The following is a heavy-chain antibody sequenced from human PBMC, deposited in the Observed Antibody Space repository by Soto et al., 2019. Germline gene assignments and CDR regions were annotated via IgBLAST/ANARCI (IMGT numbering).Heavy chain of an antibody. J-gene: IGHJ5*02. Sequence: SETLSLTCTVSGGSISSGGYYWTWIRQHPGKGLEWIGYIYYSGSTNYNPSLKSRVTISVDTSKNQFSLKLSSVTAADTAVYYCARGWLRRWFDPWGQGTLVTVSS. V-gene: IGHV4-31*03. CDR1: GGSISSGGYY. CDR2: IYYSGST. CDR3: ARGWLRRWFDP. D-gene: IGHD5-12*01.